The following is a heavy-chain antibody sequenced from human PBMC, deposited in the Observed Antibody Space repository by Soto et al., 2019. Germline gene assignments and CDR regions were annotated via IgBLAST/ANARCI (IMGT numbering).Heavy chain of an antibody. J-gene: IGHJ6*02. CDR2: INHSGSI. CDR3: ATVGYCTNGVCPKNYYYYGMDV. Sequence: SETLSLTCAVYGGSFSGYYWSWIRQPPGKGLEWIGEINHSGSINYNPSLKSRVTISVDTSKNQFSLKLSSVTAADTAVYYCATVGYCTNGVCPKNYYYYGMDVWGQGTTVTVSS. CDR1: GGSFSGYY. D-gene: IGHD2-8*01. V-gene: IGHV4-34*01.